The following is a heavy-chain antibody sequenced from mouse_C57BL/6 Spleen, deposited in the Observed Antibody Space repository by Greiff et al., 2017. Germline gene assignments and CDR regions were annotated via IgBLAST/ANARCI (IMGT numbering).Heavy chain of an antibody. J-gene: IGHJ3*01. CDR1: GYTFTSYW. D-gene: IGHD2-5*01. CDR2: IDPSDSYT. Sequence: QVQLQQPGAELVMPGASVKLSCKASGYTFTSYWMHWVKQRPGQGLEWIGEIDPSDSYTNYNQKFKGKSTLTVDKSSSTAYMQLSSLTSEDAAVYYCARSNYVQFAYWGQGTLVTVSA. V-gene: IGHV1-69*01. CDR3: ARSNYVQFAY.